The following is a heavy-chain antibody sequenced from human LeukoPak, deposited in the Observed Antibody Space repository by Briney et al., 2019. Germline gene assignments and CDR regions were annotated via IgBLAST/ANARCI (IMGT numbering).Heavy chain of an antibody. J-gene: IGHJ5*02. V-gene: IGHV1-46*01. D-gene: IGHD3-10*01. CDR2: INPSGGST. Sequence: ASVKVSCKASGYTFTSYYMHWVRQAPGQGLEWMGMINPSGGSTSYAQKFQGRVTMTRDTSTSTVYMELSSLRSEDTAVYYCARAHRGYGSGSYQNQPGWFDPWGQGTLVTVSS. CDR1: GYTFTSYY. CDR3: ARAHRGYGSGSYQNQPGWFDP.